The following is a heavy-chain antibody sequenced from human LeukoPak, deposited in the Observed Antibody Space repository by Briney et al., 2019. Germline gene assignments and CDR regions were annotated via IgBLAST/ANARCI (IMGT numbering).Heavy chain of an antibody. Sequence: GGSLRLSCAASGFTFSRYWMSWVRQAPGKGLEWVANIKQDGSEKYYVDSVRGRFTISRDNAKDSLFLQMNSLRADDSAVYYCAREPGLGYAFDIWGQGTMVTVSS. CDR1: GFTFSRYW. CDR3: AREPGLGYAFDI. D-gene: IGHD3-10*01. CDR2: IKQDGSEK. V-gene: IGHV3-7*01. J-gene: IGHJ3*02.